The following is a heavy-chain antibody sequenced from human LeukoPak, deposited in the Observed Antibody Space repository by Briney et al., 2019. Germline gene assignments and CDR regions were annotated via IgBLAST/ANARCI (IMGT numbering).Heavy chain of an antibody. J-gene: IGHJ4*02. V-gene: IGHV1-18*01. Sequence: ASVKVSCKASGYTFTSYGISWVRQAPGQGLEWMGWISAYNGNTNYAQKLQGRVTMTTDTSTSTAYMELRSLRSDDTAVYYCARDFGATSGGEPYYFDYWGQGTLVTVSS. CDR1: GYTFTSYG. CDR2: ISAYNGNT. CDR3: ARDFGATSGGEPYYFDY. D-gene: IGHD2-15*01.